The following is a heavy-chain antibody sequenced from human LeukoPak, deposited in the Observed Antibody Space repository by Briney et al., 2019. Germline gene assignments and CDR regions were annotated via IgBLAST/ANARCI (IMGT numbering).Heavy chain of an antibody. J-gene: IGHJ4*02. Sequence: PGGSLRLSCAASGFTFSSYWMSWVRQAPGKGLEWVANIKQDGSEKYYVDSVKGRFTISRDNAKKSLYLQMNSLRAEDTALYYCTKGNSGYYSPFDYWGQGTLVTVSS. D-gene: IGHD3-22*01. V-gene: IGHV3-7*03. CDR2: IKQDGSEK. CDR3: TKGNSGYYSPFDY. CDR1: GFTFSSYW.